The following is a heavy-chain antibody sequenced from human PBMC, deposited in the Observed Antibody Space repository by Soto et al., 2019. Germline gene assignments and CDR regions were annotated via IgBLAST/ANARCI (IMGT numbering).Heavy chain of an antibody. D-gene: IGHD6-13*01. J-gene: IGHJ6*02. Sequence: PGGSLRLSCAASGFTFSSYWMSWVRQAPGKGQEWVANIKQDGSEKYYVDSVKGRFTISRDNAKNSLYLQMNSLRAEDTAVYYCARDHDSSSWSHYYYYGMDVWGQGTTVTVSS. CDR2: IKQDGSEK. CDR3: ARDHDSSSWSHYYYYGMDV. CDR1: GFTFSSYW. V-gene: IGHV3-7*05.